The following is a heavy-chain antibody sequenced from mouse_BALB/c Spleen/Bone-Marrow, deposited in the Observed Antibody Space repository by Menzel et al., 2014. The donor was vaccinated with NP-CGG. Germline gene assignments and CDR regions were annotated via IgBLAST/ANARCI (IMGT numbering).Heavy chain of an antibody. V-gene: IGHV5-6-3*01. CDR3: ARVWCFDY. Sequence: VQLKESGGGLVQPGGSLKLSCAASGFTFSSYGMSWVRQTPDKRLELVATINSNGGSTYYPDSVKGRFTISRDNAKNTLYLQMSSLKSEDTAMYYCARVWCFDYWGQGTSLTVSS. CDR2: INSNGGST. D-gene: IGHD1-1*02. CDR1: GFTFSSYG. J-gene: IGHJ2*03.